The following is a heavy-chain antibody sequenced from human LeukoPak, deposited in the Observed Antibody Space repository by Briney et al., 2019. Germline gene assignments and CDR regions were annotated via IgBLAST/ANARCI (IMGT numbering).Heavy chain of an antibody. CDR3: ARHPVLRYFDWLARPFDY. CDR2: INHSGST. V-gene: IGHV4-34*01. J-gene: IGHJ4*02. Sequence: PSETLSLTCAVYGGSFSGYYWSWLRQPPGKGLEWIGEINHSGSTNYNPSLKSRVTISVDTSKNQFSLKLSSVTAADTAVYYCARHPVLRYFDWLARPFDYWGQGTLVTVSS. CDR1: GGSFSGYY. D-gene: IGHD3-9*01.